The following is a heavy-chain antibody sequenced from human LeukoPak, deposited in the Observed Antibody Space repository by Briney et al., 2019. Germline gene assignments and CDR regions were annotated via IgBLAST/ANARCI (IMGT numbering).Heavy chain of an antibody. CDR2: IYNSGNT. J-gene: IGHJ3*02. CDR1: GASLSSHY. CDR3: ARGYYYDSSGYPDAFDI. D-gene: IGHD3-22*01. Sequence: SETLSLTCTVSGASLSSHYWTWIRQPPGKGLEWIGYIYNSGNTNYNPSLKSRVTISVDTSKNQFSLKLSSVTAADTAVYYCARGYYYDSSGYPDAFDIWGQGTMVTVSS. V-gene: IGHV4-59*11.